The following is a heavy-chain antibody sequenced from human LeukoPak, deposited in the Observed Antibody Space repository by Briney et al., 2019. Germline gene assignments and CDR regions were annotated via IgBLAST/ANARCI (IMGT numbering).Heavy chain of an antibody. D-gene: IGHD1-26*01. CDR3: ATSRASSGSFYVDY. CDR2: INPNSGGT. Sequence: ASVKVSCKASGYTFTGYYMHWVRQAPGQGLEWMGWINPNSGGTNYAQKLQGRVTMTTDTSTSTAYMELRSLRSDDTAVYYCATSRASSGSFYVDYWGQGTLVTVSS. V-gene: IGHV1-2*02. CDR1: GYTFTGYY. J-gene: IGHJ4*02.